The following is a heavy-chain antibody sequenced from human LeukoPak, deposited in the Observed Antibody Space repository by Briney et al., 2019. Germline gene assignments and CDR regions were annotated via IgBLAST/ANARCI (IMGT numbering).Heavy chain of an antibody. J-gene: IGHJ4*02. Sequence: SETLSLTCTVSVGSISSSSYYWGWIRQPPGKGLEWIGSIYYSGSTYYNPSLKSRVTISVDTSKNQFSLKLSSVTAADTAVYYCARRSGSYYDYWGQGTLVTVSS. D-gene: IGHD1-26*01. CDR3: ARRSGSYYDY. CDR2: IYYSGST. V-gene: IGHV4-39*01. CDR1: VGSISSSSYY.